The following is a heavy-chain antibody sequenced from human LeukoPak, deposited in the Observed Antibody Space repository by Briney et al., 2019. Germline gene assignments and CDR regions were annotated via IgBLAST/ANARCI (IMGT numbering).Heavy chain of an antibody. D-gene: IGHD3-10*01. CDR1: GFTLSDHY. V-gene: IGHV3-66*01. CDR3: ARVGYYGSGSYGGY. CDR2: IYSGGST. Sequence: GGSLRLSCAASGFTLSDHYMSWVRQAPGKGLEWVSVIYSGGSTYYADSVKGRFTISRDNSKNTLYLQMNSLRAEDTAVYYCARVGYYGSGSYGGYWGQGTLVTVSS. J-gene: IGHJ4*02.